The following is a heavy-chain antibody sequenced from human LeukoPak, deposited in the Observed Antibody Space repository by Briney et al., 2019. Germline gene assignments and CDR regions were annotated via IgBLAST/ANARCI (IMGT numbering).Heavy chain of an antibody. J-gene: IGHJ4*02. CDR1: GYTFTGYY. Sequence: ASVKVSCKASGYTFTGYYMHWVRQAPGQGLEWMGWINPNSGGTNYAQRFQGRVTMTRDTSISTAYMELSRLRPDDTAVYYCASELGVVPAAFDYWGQGTLVTVSS. CDR3: ASELGVVPAAFDY. CDR2: INPNSGGT. V-gene: IGHV1-2*02. D-gene: IGHD2-2*01.